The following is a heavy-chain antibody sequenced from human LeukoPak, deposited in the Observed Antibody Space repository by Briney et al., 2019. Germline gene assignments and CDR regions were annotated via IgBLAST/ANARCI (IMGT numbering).Heavy chain of an antibody. V-gene: IGHV3-7*01. CDR3: ARDLNIAVAGTGGDY. J-gene: IGHJ4*02. CDR1: GFTFSSYW. D-gene: IGHD6-19*01. CDR2: IKQDGSEK. Sequence: GGSLRLSCAASGFTFSSYWMSWVRQAPGKGLEWVANIKQDGSEKYYVDSVKGRFTISRDNAKNTLYLQMNSLRAEDTAVYYCARDLNIAVAGTGGDYWGQGTLVTVSS.